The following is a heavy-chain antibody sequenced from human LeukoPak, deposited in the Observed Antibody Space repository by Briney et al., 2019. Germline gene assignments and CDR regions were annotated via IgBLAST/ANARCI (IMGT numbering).Heavy chain of an antibody. Sequence: GAPVKVSCKASGYTFTGYYMHWVRQAPGQGLEWMGWINPNSGGTNYAQKFQGRVTMTRDTSISTAYMELSRLRSDDTAVYYCAREVRRRYFDWLSNFDYWGQGTLVTVSS. V-gene: IGHV1-2*02. D-gene: IGHD3-9*01. CDR1: GYTFTGYY. CDR2: INPNSGGT. CDR3: AREVRRRYFDWLSNFDY. J-gene: IGHJ4*02.